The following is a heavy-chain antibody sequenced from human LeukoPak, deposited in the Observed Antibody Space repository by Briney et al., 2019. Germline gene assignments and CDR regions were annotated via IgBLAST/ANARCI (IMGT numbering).Heavy chain of an antibody. CDR3: ARHVWFGELLGY. CDR1: GYSISSGYY. Sequence: PSETLSLTCAVSGYSISSGYYWGWIRQPPGKGLEWIGSIDHSGNTFYNPSLKSRVTISVDTSKNQFSLKLSSVTAADTAVYYCARHVWFGELLGYWGQGTLVTVSS. V-gene: IGHV4-38-2*01. CDR2: IDHSGNT. D-gene: IGHD3-10*01. J-gene: IGHJ4*02.